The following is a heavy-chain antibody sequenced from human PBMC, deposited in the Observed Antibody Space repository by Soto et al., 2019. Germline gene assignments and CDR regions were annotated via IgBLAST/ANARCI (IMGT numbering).Heavy chain of an antibody. D-gene: IGHD6-13*01. CDR3: AHRRVNYAMDV. CDR2: IYWDGDK. J-gene: IGHJ6*02. CDR1: GLSVRTSEVG. V-gene: IGHV2-5*02. Sequence: QITLKESGPTLVKPTQTLTLTCTFSGLSVRTSEVGVGWIRQPPGKALEWLAHIYWDGDKRYSPSLKNRLTITKDTSKNQVALTMTNMDPADTGTYYCAHRRVNYAMDVLGQGITVTVSS.